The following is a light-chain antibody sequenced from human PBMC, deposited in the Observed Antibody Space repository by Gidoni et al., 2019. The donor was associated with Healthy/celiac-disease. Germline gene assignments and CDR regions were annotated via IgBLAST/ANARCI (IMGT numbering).Light chain of an antibody. CDR2: DVS. Sequence: PGQSITISCTGTSSDVGGYNYVSWYQQHPGKAPKLMIYDVSNRPSGVSNRFSGSKSGNTASLTISGLQAEDEADYYCSSYTSSSTLVFGGGTKLTVL. CDR1: SSDVGGYNY. J-gene: IGLJ3*02. V-gene: IGLV2-14*03. CDR3: SSYTSSSTLV.